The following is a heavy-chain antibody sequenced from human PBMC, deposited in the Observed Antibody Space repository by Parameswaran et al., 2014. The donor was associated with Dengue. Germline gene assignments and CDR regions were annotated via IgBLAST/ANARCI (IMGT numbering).Heavy chain of an antibody. Sequence: SWVRQAPGQGLEWMGWISAYNGNTNYAQKLQGRVTMTTDTSTSTAYMELRSLRSDDTAVYYCARDQGYCTNGVCNRRDYWGQGTLVTVSS. CDR2: ISAYNGNT. J-gene: IGHJ4*02. V-gene: IGHV1-18*01. D-gene: IGHD2-8*01. CDR3: ARDQGYCTNGVCNRRDY.